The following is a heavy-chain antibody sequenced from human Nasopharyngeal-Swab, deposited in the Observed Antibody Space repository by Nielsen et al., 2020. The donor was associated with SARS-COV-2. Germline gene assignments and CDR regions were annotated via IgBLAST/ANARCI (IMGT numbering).Heavy chain of an antibody. Sequence: WVGQAPGQGLEWMGIINPSGGSISYAQKFQGRVTMTRDTSTSTVYMELSSLRSEDTAVYYCAGGAYYGSGSYFHYYYGMDVWGQGTTVTVSS. CDR2: INPSGGSI. J-gene: IGHJ6*02. V-gene: IGHV1-46*01. CDR3: AGGAYYGSGSYFHYYYGMDV. D-gene: IGHD3-10*01.